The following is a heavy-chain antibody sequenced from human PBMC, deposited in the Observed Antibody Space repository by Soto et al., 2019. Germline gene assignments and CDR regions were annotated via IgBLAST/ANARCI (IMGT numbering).Heavy chain of an antibody. V-gene: IGHV3-23*01. D-gene: IGHD4-17*01. J-gene: IGHJ6*02. CDR2: ISASGGGT. CDR3: AKLGTVTTDYYGMDV. Sequence: HPGGSLRLSCAASRFTFSRSAMSWVRQAPVKGLEWVSAISASGGGTYYADSVQGRFTISRDNSKNTLYLQMNSLRAEDTAVYYCAKLGTVTTDYYGMDVWGQGTTVTVSS. CDR1: RFTFSRSA.